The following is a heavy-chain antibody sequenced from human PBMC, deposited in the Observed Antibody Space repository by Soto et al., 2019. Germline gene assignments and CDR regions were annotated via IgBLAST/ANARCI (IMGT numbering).Heavy chain of an antibody. V-gene: IGHV3-23*01. CDR3: AKFPLQGVVHVDRVYY. Sequence: VLESGGGLVQPGGSLRLSCEVSGFTFSSYGMSWVRQAQGQGLEWVSSISGSGDNTYYADSVKGRFTISRDNPNNTLYLQMNSLRAEATALHYCAKFPLQGVVHVDRVYYCGQVTLVTVSS. J-gene: IGHJ4*02. CDR1: GFTFSSYG. D-gene: IGHD6-6*01. CDR2: ISGSGDNT.